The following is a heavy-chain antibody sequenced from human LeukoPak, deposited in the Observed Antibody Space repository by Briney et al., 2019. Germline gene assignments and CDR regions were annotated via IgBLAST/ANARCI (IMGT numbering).Heavy chain of an antibody. J-gene: IGHJ6*02. CDR1: GFTFDTFA. D-gene: IGHD2-2*01. V-gene: IGHV3-23*01. Sequence: PGGSLRLSCVASGFTFDTFAMSWVRQAPGKGLEWVAGLGRSGEYKYYADSVKGRFTISRDNSKDTVSLQMNSLRAEDSAIYFCVKDRPCETCMPMDAWGQGTTVTVSS. CDR3: VKDRPCETCMPMDA. CDR2: LGRSGEYK.